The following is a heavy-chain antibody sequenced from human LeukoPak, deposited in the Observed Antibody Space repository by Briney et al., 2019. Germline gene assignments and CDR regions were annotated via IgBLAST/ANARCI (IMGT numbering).Heavy chain of an antibody. CDR3: ARGATALSSRLAADY. J-gene: IGHJ4*02. CDR1: GGSISSGGYY. CDR2: IYYSGST. Sequence: PSETLSLTCTVSGGSISSGGYYWSWIRQHPGKGLEWNGYIYYSGSTYYNPSLKSRVTISVDTSKNQFSLKLSSVTAADTAVYYCARGATALSSRLAADYWGQGTLVTVSS. D-gene: IGHD5-12*01. V-gene: IGHV4-31*03.